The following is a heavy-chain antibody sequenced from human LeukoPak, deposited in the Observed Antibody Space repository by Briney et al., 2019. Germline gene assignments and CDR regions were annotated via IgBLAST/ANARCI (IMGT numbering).Heavy chain of an antibody. CDR1: GGSISSSSYY. J-gene: IGHJ4*02. CDR3: ASSTYYYDSSGYYYRDHTFDY. Sequence: PSETLSLTCTVSGGSISSSSYYWGWIRQPPGKGLEWIGSIYYSGSTYYNPSLKSRVTISVDTSKNQFSLKLSSVTAADTAVYYCASSTYYYDSSGYYYRDHTFDYWGQGTLVTVSS. D-gene: IGHD3-22*01. CDR2: IYYSGST. V-gene: IGHV4-39*01.